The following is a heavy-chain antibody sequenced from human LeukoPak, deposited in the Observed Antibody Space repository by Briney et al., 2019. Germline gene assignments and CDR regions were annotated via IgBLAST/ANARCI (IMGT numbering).Heavy chain of an antibody. D-gene: IGHD5-24*01. V-gene: IGHV6-1*01. CDR3: ARGKRDGYNTLDY. CDR2: TYYRPKWYN. Sequence: SQTLSLTCAISGDSVSSNSAAWNWIRQSPSSGLEWLGRTYYRPKWYNDYAVSVKSRITINPDTSKNQFSLQLNSVTPEDTAVYYCARGKRDGYNTLDYWGQGTLVTVSS. J-gene: IGHJ4*02. CDR1: GDSVSSNSAA.